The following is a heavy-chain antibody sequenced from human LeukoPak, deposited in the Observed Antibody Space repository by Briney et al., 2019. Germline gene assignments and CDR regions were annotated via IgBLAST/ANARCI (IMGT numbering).Heavy chain of an antibody. CDR1: GFTFSTYA. J-gene: IGHJ5*02. Sequence: GGSLRLSCTAAGFTFSTYAMGWARQDPGKGLEWVSGIGSSGFDTYYADSAKGRFTISRDNSKNTVYLQMNSLRAEDTAVYYCVRSYYPNWFDPWGQGTLVTVSS. D-gene: IGHD3-10*01. CDR3: VRSYYPNWFDP. CDR2: IGSSGFDT. V-gene: IGHV3-23*01.